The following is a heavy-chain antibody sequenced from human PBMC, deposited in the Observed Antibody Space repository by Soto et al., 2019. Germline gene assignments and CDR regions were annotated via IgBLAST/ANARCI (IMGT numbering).Heavy chain of an antibody. Sequence: ETLSLTCIVSGDSISTYSWSWVRQAPGKGLDWVSSLSSSGEKTYYSDSVRGRFTISRDNTKNTVYLQMNTLSADDTAVYFCAKESLFPSIQGIITNWGQGVVVTVSS. D-gene: IGHD2-2*01. CDR2: LSSSGEKT. CDR1: GDSISTYS. V-gene: IGHV3-23*01. J-gene: IGHJ4*02. CDR3: AKESLFPSIQGIITN.